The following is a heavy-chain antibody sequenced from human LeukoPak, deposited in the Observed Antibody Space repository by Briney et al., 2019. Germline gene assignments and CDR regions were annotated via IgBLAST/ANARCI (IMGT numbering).Heavy chain of an antibody. J-gene: IGHJ3*02. CDR3: AILRRGGDAFDI. V-gene: IGHV3-23*01. D-gene: IGHD3-16*01. Sequence: VQPGGSLRLSCAASGFAFSSYAMSWVRQAPGKGLEWVSATSGSGSSTYYTDSVKGRFTISRDNSKNTLYLQMNSLRVEDTAVYYCAILRRGGDAFDIWGQGTMVTVSS. CDR1: GFAFSSYA. CDR2: TSGSGSST.